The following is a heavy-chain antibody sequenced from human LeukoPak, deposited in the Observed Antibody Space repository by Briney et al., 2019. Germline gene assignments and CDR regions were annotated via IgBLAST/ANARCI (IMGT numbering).Heavy chain of an antibody. CDR3: ARDSPQLNYDILTGYYNRTFDY. J-gene: IGHJ4*02. CDR2: ISAYNSNT. V-gene: IGHV1-18*04. D-gene: IGHD3-9*01. CDR1: GYTFTSYG. Sequence: ASVKVSCKASGYTFTSYGISWVRQAPGQGLEWMGWISAYNSNTSYAQKLQGRVTMTTDTSTSTAYMELRSLRSDDTAVYYCARDSPQLNYDILTGYYNRTFDYWGQGTLVTVSS.